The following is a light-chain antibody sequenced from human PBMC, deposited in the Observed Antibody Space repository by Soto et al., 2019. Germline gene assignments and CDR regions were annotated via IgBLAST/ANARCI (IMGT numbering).Light chain of an antibody. CDR1: SSDVGGYNY. Sequence: QSALTQPASVSGSPGQSITISCTGTSSDVGGYNYVSWYQQHPGKAPKLMIYDVSNRPSGVSNRFSGSKSGNTASLTISGRQAEDEADYYCSSYTSSSTVVFARGTKLNVL. J-gene: IGLJ2*01. CDR3: SSYTSSSTVV. V-gene: IGLV2-14*01. CDR2: DVS.